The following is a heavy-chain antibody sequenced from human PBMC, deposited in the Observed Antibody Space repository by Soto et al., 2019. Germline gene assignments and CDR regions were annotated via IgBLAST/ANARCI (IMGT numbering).Heavy chain of an antibody. CDR3: ARNGYYDFWSGYYTLDAFDI. D-gene: IGHD3-3*01. CDR1: GGSISSGGYY. J-gene: IGHJ3*02. CDR2: IYYSGST. Sequence: PSETLSLTCTVSGGSISSGGYYWSWIRQHPGKGLEWIGYIYYSGSTYYNPSLKSRVTISVDTSKNQFSPKLSSVTAADTAVYYCARNGYYDFWSGYYTLDAFDIWGQGTMVTVSS. V-gene: IGHV4-31*03.